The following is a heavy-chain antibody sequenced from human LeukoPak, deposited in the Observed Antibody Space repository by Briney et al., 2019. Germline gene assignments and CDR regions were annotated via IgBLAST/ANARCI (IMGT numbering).Heavy chain of an antibody. CDR2: ISSYSNYI. Sequence: GGSLRLSCAASGFTFSTYSMNWVRQAPGKGLEWVSSISSYSNYINYADSVKGRFTISRDNAKNSLYLQMNSLRAEDTAVYYCARDILTGYYSGWFDPWGQGTLVTVSS. D-gene: IGHD3-9*01. CDR3: ARDILTGYYSGWFDP. CDR1: GFTFSTYS. J-gene: IGHJ5*02. V-gene: IGHV3-21*04.